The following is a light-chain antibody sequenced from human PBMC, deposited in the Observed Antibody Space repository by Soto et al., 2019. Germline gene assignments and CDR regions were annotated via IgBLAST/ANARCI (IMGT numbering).Light chain of an antibody. CDR3: QQYGSSPPWT. CDR1: QSVSNNY. Sequence: EIVLTQSPGTLSLSPGERATLSCRASQSVSNNYLAWYQQKPGQAPRLLIYGASSRATGIPDRFSGSGSGTDFTLTISRLEPEDFAVYYCQQYGSSPPWTFGQGTKVDIK. V-gene: IGKV3-20*01. J-gene: IGKJ1*01. CDR2: GAS.